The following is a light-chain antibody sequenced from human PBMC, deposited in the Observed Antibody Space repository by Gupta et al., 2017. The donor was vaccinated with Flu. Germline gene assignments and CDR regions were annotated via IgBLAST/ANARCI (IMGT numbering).Light chain of an antibody. CDR2: EVS. CDR1: SSDVGGYNF. Sequence: QSALTQPVSVSGSPGQSITISCTGTSSDVGGYNFVSWYQQHPGIAPKLMIYEVSNRPSGVSNRFSGSKSGNTASLTISGLQAEDESDYYCSSFSSSSTLFVFGTGTKVTVL. V-gene: IGLV2-14*03. CDR3: SSFSSSSTLFV. J-gene: IGLJ1*01.